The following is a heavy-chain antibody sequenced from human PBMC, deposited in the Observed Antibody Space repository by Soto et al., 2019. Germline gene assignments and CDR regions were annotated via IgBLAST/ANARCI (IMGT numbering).Heavy chain of an antibody. J-gene: IGHJ4*02. V-gene: IGHV1-18*01. D-gene: IGHD5-12*01. CDR2: ISAYNGNT. CDR1: GYTFTSYG. Sequence: ASVKVSCKASGYTFTSYGISWVRQAPGQGLEWMGWISAYNGNTNYAQKLQGRVPMTTDTSTSTAYMELRSLRSDDTAGYYCARVGYSGYDYPLEESGHFDYWGQGTLVTVSS. CDR3: ARVGYSGYDYPLEESGHFDY.